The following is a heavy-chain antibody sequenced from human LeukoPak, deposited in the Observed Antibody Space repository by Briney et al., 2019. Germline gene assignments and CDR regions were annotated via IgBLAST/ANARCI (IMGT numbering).Heavy chain of an antibody. CDR3: ARGVAYYYDFSGYGSWFDH. CDR2: ISSSRDYI. D-gene: IGHD3-22*01. CDR1: GFPFSSYS. V-gene: IGHV3-21*04. J-gene: IGHJ5*02. Sequence: PGGSLRLSCAASGFPFSSYSMNWVRQAPGKGLEWVSSISSSRDYIHYADSMKGRFTISRDNAKNSLYLQMNSLRAEDTAIYYCARGVAYYYDFSGYGSWFDHWGQGTLVTVSS.